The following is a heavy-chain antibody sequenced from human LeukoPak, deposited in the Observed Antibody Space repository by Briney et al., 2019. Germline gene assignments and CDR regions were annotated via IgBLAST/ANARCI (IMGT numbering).Heavy chain of an antibody. D-gene: IGHD3-22*01. V-gene: IGHV5-51*01. Sequence: GESLKISCKASGCSFTSYWIGWVRQMPGKGLEWMGIIYPGDSDTRYSPSFQGQVTISADKSISTAYLQWSSLKASDSALYYCARNHGSSGYSFDYWGQGTLVTVSS. CDR1: GCSFTSYW. CDR3: ARNHGSSGYSFDY. J-gene: IGHJ4*02. CDR2: IYPGDSDT.